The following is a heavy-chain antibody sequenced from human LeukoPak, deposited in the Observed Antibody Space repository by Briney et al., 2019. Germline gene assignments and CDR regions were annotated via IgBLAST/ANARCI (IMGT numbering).Heavy chain of an antibody. CDR2: IKQDGSEK. V-gene: IGHV3-7*01. J-gene: IGHJ5*02. CDR1: GFTFSSYW. CDR3: ARDDCSSISYYHNWFDP. D-gene: IGHD2-2*01. Sequence: SGGSLRLSCAASGFTFSSYWMSWVRQAPGKGLEWVANIKQDGSEKYYVDSVKGRFTISRDNAKNSLYLQMNSLRAEDTAVYYCARDDCSSISYYHNWFDPWGQGTLVTVSS.